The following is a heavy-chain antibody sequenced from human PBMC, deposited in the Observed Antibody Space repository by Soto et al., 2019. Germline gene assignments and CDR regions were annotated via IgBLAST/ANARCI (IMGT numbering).Heavy chain of an antibody. Sequence: PSETLSLTCAVYGGSFSSSNWWSWVRQPPGKGLEWIGEIYHSGSTNYNPSLKSRVTISVDKSKNQFSLKLSSVTAADTAVYYCASVRGGYYYAMAVWGQGTTVTSP. CDR2: IYHSGST. CDR3: ASVRGGYYYAMAV. D-gene: IGHD3-10*02. J-gene: IGHJ6*02. CDR1: GGSFSSSNW. V-gene: IGHV4-4*02.